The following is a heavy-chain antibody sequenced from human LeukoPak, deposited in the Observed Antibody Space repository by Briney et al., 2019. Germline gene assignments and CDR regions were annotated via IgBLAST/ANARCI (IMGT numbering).Heavy chain of an antibody. J-gene: IGHJ4*02. D-gene: IGHD2-15*01. CDR2: IYYSGST. CDR3: ARYYCSGGNCYGDY. Sequence: GSLRLSCSASGFTFSSYAMSWVRQAPGKGLEWIGYIYYSGSTNYNPSLKSRVTISVDTSKNQFSLKLSSVTAADTALYYCARYYCSGGNCYGDYWGQGTLVTVSS. V-gene: IGHV4-59*08. CDR1: GFTFSSYA.